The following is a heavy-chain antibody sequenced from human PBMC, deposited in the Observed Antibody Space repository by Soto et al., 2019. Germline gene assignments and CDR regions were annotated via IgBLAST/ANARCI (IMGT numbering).Heavy chain of an antibody. CDR2: IYPGDSDT. CDR1: GYKVSTWHNFTSYW. Sequence: PGESLKISCMGSGYKVSTWHNFTSYWIAWVRQMPGEGLEWMGIIYPGDSDTRYSPSFQGQVTISADKSINSVYLQWSSLKASDTAIYYCARRTGAGAWYFEYWGEGTLVTVSS. CDR3: ARRTGAGAWYFEY. J-gene: IGHJ4*02. D-gene: IGHD1-26*01. V-gene: IGHV5-51*01.